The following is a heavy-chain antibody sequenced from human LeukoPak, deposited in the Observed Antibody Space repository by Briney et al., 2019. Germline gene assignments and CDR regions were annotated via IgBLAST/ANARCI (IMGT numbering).Heavy chain of an antibody. J-gene: IGHJ4*02. D-gene: IGHD1-26*01. V-gene: IGHV4/OR15-8*02. CDR1: GGSISGTNW. CDR2: ISLAGQT. CDR3: SRESGPFCPFGY. Sequence: SETLSLTCGVSGGSISGTNWWSWVRQPPGQGLEWIGEISLAGQTNYNPSLNGRVTMSLDKSRNQLSLHLTSVTAADTATYYCSRESGPFCPFGYWGQGTLAIVSS.